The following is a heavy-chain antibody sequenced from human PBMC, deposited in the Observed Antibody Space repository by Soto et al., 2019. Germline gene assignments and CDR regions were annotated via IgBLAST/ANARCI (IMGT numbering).Heavy chain of an antibody. CDR2: IYYTEKT. D-gene: IGHD2-15*01. V-gene: IGHV4-59*01. J-gene: IGHJ6*02. CDR3: ARARFQLLHPYYYGMDV. CDR1: GGSISSYY. Sequence: SETLSLTCTVSGGSISSYYWSWIRQPPGKGLDWIGYIYYTEKTNYNPSLKSRVTISVDTSKNQFSLKLRSVTAADTGVYFCARARFQLLHPYYYGMDVWGQGTAVTVS.